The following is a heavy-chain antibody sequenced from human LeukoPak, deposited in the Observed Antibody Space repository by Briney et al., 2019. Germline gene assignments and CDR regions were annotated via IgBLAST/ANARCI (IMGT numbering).Heavy chain of an antibody. V-gene: IGHV4-31*03. CDR1: GGAISRGGYY. D-gene: IGHD1-26*01. CDR3: ARGGNAFDI. CDR2: IYYSGCT. J-gene: IGHJ3*02. Sequence: SETLSLTCTVSGGAISRGGYYWSWIRQHPGKGLEWIGYIYYSGCTYYNPSLKSRVTISVDTSKNQFSLKLSSVTAADTAVYYCARGGNAFDIWGQGTIVTVSS.